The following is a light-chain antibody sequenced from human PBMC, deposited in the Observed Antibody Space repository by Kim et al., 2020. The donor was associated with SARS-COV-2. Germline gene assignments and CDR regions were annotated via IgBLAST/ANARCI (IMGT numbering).Light chain of an antibody. V-gene: IGKV3-20*01. J-gene: IGKJ4*01. CDR1: QSVSNSY. CDR2: GAS. CDR3: QQYGSSPLT. Sequence: SPGERASLTCRASQSVSNSYLAWYQQKPGQAPRLLSYGASSRATGIPDRFSGSGSGTDFTFSISRLEAEDFAVYYCQQYGSSPLTFGGGTKVDIK.